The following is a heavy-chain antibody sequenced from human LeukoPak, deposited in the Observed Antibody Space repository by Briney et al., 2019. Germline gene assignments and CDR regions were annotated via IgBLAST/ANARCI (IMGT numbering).Heavy chain of an antibody. CDR2: ISAYNGNT. J-gene: IGHJ4*02. CDR3: ARDPSPRTNYYGSGSYQSPFVY. CDR1: GYTFTSYG. Sequence: ASVKVSCKASGYTFTSYGISWVRQAPGQGLEWMGWISAYNGNTNYAQKLQGRVTMTTDTSTSTAYMELRSLRSDDTAVYYCARDPSPRTNYYGSGSYQSPFVYWGQGTLVTVSS. V-gene: IGHV1-18*01. D-gene: IGHD3-10*01.